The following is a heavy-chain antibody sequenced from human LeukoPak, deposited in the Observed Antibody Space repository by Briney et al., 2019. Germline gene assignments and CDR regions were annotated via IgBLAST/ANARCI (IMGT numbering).Heavy chain of an antibody. V-gene: IGHV1-58*02. CDR1: GFTFTSSA. Sequence: SVKVSCTASGFTFTSSAMQWVRQARGQRLEWIGWIVVGSGNTNYAQKFQERVTITRDMSTSTAYMERSSLRSEDTAVYYCAAGWVCSGGSCYYYFDYWGQGTLVT. J-gene: IGHJ4*02. D-gene: IGHD2-15*01. CDR3: AAGWVCSGGSCYYYFDY. CDR2: IVVGSGNT.